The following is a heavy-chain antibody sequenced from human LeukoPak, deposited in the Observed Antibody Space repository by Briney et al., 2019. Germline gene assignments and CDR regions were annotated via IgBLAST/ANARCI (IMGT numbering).Heavy chain of an antibody. J-gene: IGHJ5*02. Sequence: PGGSLRLSCAASGFTFSSYSMNWVRQAPGKGLERVSSISSSRSYIYYADSVKGRFTISRDNAKNSLYLQMNSLRAEDTAVYYCARDQSELLRYFDWLPHNWFDPWGQGTLVTVSS. CDR3: ARDQSELLRYFDWLPHNWFDP. CDR1: GFTFSSYS. D-gene: IGHD3-9*01. CDR2: ISSSRSYI. V-gene: IGHV3-21*01.